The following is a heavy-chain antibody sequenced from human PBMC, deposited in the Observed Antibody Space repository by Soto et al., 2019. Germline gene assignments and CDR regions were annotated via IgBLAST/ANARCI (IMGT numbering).Heavy chain of an antibody. V-gene: IGHV1-18*04. CDR3: ARERDGSSWASAESLQY. J-gene: IGHJ1*01. CDR1: SSIFSNHG. D-gene: IGHD6-13*01. Sequence: GSLTVSCPSSSSIFSNHGSSWVRQAPRQALEWMGWISTYNANTYYAQKFQGRVTMTTDTSTSTAYMELRSLRSDDTAVFYCARERDGSSWASAESLQYWGQGTLVTVSS. CDR2: ISTYNANT.